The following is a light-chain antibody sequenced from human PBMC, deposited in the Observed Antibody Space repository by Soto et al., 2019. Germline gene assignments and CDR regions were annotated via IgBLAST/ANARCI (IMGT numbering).Light chain of an antibody. V-gene: IGKV3-20*01. CDR1: QSVSSSY. J-gene: IGKJ1*01. CDR3: QQYGSSPKT. CDR2: GAS. Sequence: IVLTQSPATLSLSPWERATLSCRASQSVSSSYLAWYQQKPGRAPSLLIYGASSRATGIPDRFSGSGSGTDFTLTISTLEPEDFAVYYCQQYGSSPKTFGQGTKVDI.